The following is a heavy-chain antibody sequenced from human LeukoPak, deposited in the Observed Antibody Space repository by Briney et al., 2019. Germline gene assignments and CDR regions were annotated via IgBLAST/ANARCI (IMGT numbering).Heavy chain of an antibody. V-gene: IGHV4-59*01. CDR3: ARLFHPALSGNYPFDY. CDR1: GGSISSYY. D-gene: IGHD1-26*01. J-gene: IGHJ4*02. Sequence: SETLSLTCTVPGGSISSYYWSWIRQPPGKGLEWIGYIYYSGSTNYNPSLKSRVTISVDTSKNQFSLKLSSVTAADTAMYYCARLFHPALSGNYPFDYWGQGTLVTVSS. CDR2: IYYSGST.